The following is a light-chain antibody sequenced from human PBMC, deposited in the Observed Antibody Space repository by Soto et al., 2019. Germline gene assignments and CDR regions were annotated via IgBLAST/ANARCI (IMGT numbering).Light chain of an antibody. CDR1: QSVSSN. CDR3: QQYDDWPET. CDR2: DAS. Sequence: EKVMTQSPATLSVSPGERATLSCRASQSVSSNLAWYQQKPGQAPRLLIYDASTRATGIPARFNGSGSGTEFTLTISSLQSEDLAVYYCQQYDDWPETFGQGTKVEIK. J-gene: IGKJ1*01. V-gene: IGKV3-15*01.